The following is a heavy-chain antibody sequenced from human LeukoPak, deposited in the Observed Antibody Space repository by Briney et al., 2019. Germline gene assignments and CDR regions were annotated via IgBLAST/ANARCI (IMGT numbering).Heavy chain of an antibody. J-gene: IGHJ6*02. CDR1: GFSFRSYT. D-gene: IGHD2-21*01. CDR3: ARGGDHNFIFGMDV. V-gene: IGHV3-30-3*01. CDR2: ISYDASTK. Sequence: GGSLRLSCAASGFSFRSYTMHWVRQAPGKGLEWXTVISYDASTKYYIDSVRGRFTVSRDNSENTVYLQMNSLRAEDTAVYFCARGGDHNFIFGMDVWGQGTTVTVSS.